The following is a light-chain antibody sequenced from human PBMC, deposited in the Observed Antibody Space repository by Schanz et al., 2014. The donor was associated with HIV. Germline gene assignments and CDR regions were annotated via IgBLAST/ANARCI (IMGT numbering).Light chain of an antibody. V-gene: IGKV3-15*01. Sequence: EIVMTQSPATLSVSPGETANLSCRASQSFSSNLAWYQQKPGQAPRLLIYGASTRVTGIPARFSGSGSGTEFTLTISSLQSEDFAVYYCQQYNNWPRTFGQGTKVEIK. J-gene: IGKJ1*01. CDR3: QQYNNWPRT. CDR2: GAS. CDR1: QSFSSN.